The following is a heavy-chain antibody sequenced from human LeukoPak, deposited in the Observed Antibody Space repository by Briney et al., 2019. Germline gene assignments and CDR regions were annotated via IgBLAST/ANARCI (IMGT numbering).Heavy chain of an antibody. CDR1: GFTFSSYS. CDR2: IESGGVT. D-gene: IGHD3-22*01. V-gene: IGHV3-66*01. CDR3: ARAGGYSDSSGHYRSYHFDD. J-gene: IGHJ4*02. Sequence: GGSLRLSCAASGFTFSSYSMNWVRQAPGKGLEWVSVIESGGVTYSADFVKGRFTISRDNSKNMLYLQMNSLRAEDTAVYYCARAGGYSDSSGHYRSYHFDDWGQGTLVTVSS.